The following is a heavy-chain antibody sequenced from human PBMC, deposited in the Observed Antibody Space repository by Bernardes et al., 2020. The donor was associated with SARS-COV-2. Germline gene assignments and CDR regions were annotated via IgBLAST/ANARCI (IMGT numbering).Heavy chain of an antibody. CDR2: ISAGGDKT. Sequence: GGSLRLSCAASGFTFKNYAMNWVRQTPGRGLEWVSSISAGGDKTYYAESVKGRFTISRDNSRNTLYLQINSLRVEDTAKYYCAKDRGMVRGVIMAVESWGQGTLVTVSS. D-gene: IGHD3-10*01. CDR1: GFTFKNYA. J-gene: IGHJ4*02. CDR3: AKDRGMVRGVIMAVES. V-gene: IGHV3-23*01.